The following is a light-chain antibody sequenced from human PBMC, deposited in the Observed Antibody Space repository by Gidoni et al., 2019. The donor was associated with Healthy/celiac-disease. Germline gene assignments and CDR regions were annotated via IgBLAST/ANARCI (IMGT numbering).Light chain of an antibody. CDR1: SSDVGGYNY. V-gene: IGLV2-14*03. CDR2: DVS. J-gene: IGLJ2*01. Sequence: QSALTQPASVSGPPGQSITISCTGTSSDVGGYNYVSWYQQHPAKAPNLMIYDVSNRPSGVSNRFSGSKSGNTASLTISGLQAEDEADYYCSSYTSSSTLVFGGGTKLTVL. CDR3: SSYTSSSTLV.